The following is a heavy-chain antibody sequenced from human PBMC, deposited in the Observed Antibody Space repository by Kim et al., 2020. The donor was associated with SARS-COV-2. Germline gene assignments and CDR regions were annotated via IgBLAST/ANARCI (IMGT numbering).Heavy chain of an antibody. J-gene: IGHJ6*02. CDR3: AKQDVLMVYAIYYYGMDV. V-gene: IGHV3-23*01. D-gene: IGHD2-8*01. Sequence: KGRFTISRDNSKNPLYLQMNSLRAEDTAVYYCAKQDVLMVYAIYYYGMDVWGQGTTVTVSS.